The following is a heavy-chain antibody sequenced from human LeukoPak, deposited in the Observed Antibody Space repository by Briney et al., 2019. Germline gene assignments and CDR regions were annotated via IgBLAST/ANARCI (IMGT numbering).Heavy chain of an antibody. V-gene: IGHV3-7*04. CDR3: ARHPSAHFDS. J-gene: IGHJ5*01. CDR1: GFTFTNSW. Sequence: GGSLRLSCAASGFTFTNSWMTWVRQAPGSGLEWVANIKSDGTEQYYVDSVKGRFTISRDNAKNSLYLQMNGLRAEDTAVYYCARHPSAHFDSWGQGTLVTVSS. CDR2: IKSDGTEQ. D-gene: IGHD3-10*01.